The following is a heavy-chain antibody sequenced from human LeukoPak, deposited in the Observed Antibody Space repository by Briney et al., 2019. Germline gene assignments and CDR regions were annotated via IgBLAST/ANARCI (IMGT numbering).Heavy chain of an antibody. CDR3: ARGSRPYFPGAFDI. D-gene: IGHD3-9*01. CDR2: IYPADSTA. CDR1: GYSFTTYW. Sequence: GESLKISCKASGYSFTTYWIGWVRQMPGKGLEWMGIIYPADSTAHYSPSFQGQVTISVDKSINTAYLQWSRLKASDTAMYYCARGSRPYFPGAFDIWGQGTMVTVSS. J-gene: IGHJ3*02. V-gene: IGHV5-51*01.